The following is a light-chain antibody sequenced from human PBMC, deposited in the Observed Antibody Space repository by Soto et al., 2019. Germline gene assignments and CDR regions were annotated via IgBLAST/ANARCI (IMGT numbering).Light chain of an antibody. CDR1: SSDVGAYNY. J-gene: IGLJ1*01. CDR3: CSYAGSFLKV. V-gene: IGLV2-11*01. Sequence: ALTQPLSVSGSPGQSVTISCTGTSSDVGAYNYVSWYQQHSGKAPKLVISDVRKRPSGVPDRFSGSKSGNTASLTISGLQSEDEADYYCCSYAGSFLKVFGTGTKVTVL. CDR2: DVR.